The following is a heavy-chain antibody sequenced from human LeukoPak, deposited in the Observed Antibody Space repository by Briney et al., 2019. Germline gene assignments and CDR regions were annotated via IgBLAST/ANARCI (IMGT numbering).Heavy chain of an antibody. D-gene: IGHD2-15*01. Sequence: ASVKVSCKASGYTFTGYYMHWVRQAPGQGLEWMGRINPNSGGTNYAQKFQGRVTMTRDTSISTAYIELSRLRSDDTAVYYCARKAYCSGGSCYLDWFDPWGQGTLVTVSS. CDR3: ARKAYCSGGSCYLDWFDP. J-gene: IGHJ5*02. CDR1: GYTFTGYY. CDR2: INPNSGGT. V-gene: IGHV1-2*06.